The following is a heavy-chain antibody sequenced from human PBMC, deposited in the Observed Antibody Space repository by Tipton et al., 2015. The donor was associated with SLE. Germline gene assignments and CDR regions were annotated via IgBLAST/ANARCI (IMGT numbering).Heavy chain of an antibody. CDR2: IYYSGST. D-gene: IGHD3-22*01. CDR1: GGSISSYY. J-gene: IGHJ3*02. Sequence: GLVKPSETLSLTCTVSGGSISSYYWSWIRQPPGKGLEWIGFIYYSGSTNYNPSLKRRVSISVDTSKNQFSLKLSSVTAADTAVYYCARRRDSSVIDAFDIWGQGTMVTGSS. V-gene: IGHV4-59*01. CDR3: ARRRDSSVIDAFDI.